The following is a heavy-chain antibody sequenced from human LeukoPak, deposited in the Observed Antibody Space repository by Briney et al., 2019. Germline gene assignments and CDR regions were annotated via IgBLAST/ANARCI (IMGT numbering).Heavy chain of an antibody. CDR3: AREGVGNY. CDR2: INHSGST. CDR1: GGSFSGYY. Sequence: SETLSLTCAVYGGSFSGYYWSWIRQPPGKGLEWIGEINHSGSTNYNPSLKSRVTISVDTSKNQFSLKLSSVTAADTAVYYCAREGVGNYWGQGTLVAVSS. V-gene: IGHV4-34*01. D-gene: IGHD7-27*01. J-gene: IGHJ4*02.